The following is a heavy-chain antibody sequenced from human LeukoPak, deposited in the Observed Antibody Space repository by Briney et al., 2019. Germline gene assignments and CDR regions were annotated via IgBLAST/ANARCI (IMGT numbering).Heavy chain of an antibody. CDR1: GGTFSSYA. D-gene: IGHD5-18*01. V-gene: IGHV1-69*13. CDR3: ATGYSYGYAMEAYY. Sequence: SVKVSCKASGGTFSSYAISWVRQAPGQGLEWMGGIIPIFGTANYAQKFQGRVTITADESTSTAYMELSSLRSEDTAVYYCATGYSYGYAMEAYYWGQGTLVTVSS. J-gene: IGHJ4*02. CDR2: IIPIFGTA.